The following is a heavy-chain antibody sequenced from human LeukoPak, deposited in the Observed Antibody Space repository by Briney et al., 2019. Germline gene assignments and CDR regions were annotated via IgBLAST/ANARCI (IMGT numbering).Heavy chain of an antibody. V-gene: IGHV3-33*08. J-gene: IGHJ6*03. CDR1: GFIFSDYI. CDR3: ARARGWEPNYYYYYMDV. Sequence: GGSLRLSCAASGFIFSDYIMDWVRQAPGKGLEWVSLIWYDGSNKYYADSVKGRFTISRDNSKNTLYLQMNSLRAEDTAVYYCARARGWEPNYYYYYMDVWGKGTTVTVSS. D-gene: IGHD1-26*01. CDR2: IWYDGSNK.